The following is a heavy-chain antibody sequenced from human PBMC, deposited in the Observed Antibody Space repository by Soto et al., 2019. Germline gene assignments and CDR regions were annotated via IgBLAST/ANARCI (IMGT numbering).Heavy chain of an antibody. CDR2: IYHSGST. V-gene: IGHV4-30-2*01. D-gene: IGHD6-13*01. Sequence: SETLSLTCAVSGGSISSGGYSWSWIRHPPGKGLEWIGYIYHSGSTYYNPSLKSRVTISVDRSKNQFSLKLSSVTAADTAVYYCASGIAAAGLAFDIWGQGTMVTVSS. J-gene: IGHJ3*02. CDR3: ASGIAAAGLAFDI. CDR1: GGSISSGGYS.